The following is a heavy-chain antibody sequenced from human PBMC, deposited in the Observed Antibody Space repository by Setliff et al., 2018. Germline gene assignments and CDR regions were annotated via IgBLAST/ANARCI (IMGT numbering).Heavy chain of an antibody. CDR2: IYYSGST. V-gene: IGHV4-31*03. D-gene: IGHD4-17*01. J-gene: IGHJ3*02. Sequence: SETLSLTCTASGGSISSGGYYWSWIRQHPRKGLEWIGYIYYSGSTYYNPSLKSRVTISVDTSKNQFSLKLSSVTAADTAVYYCARDPLTTNRRRAFDIWGQGTMVT. CDR1: GGSISSGGYY. CDR3: ARDPLTTNRRRAFDI.